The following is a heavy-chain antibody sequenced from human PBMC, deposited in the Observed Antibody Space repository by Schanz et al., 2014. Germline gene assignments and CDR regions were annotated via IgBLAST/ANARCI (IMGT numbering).Heavy chain of an antibody. CDR1: GFTFSDYS. D-gene: IGHD3-10*01. CDR2: INTGSNYI. Sequence: EVQLVESGGGLVQPGGSLRLSCAASGFTFSDYSMNWVRQAPGKGLEWISFINTGSNYINYADSVKGRFTISRDNSKNSLYLQMNSLRAEDTAVYYCARIGGSVFDYWAQGTLVTVSS. CDR3: ARIGGSVFDY. J-gene: IGHJ4*02. V-gene: IGHV3-48*04.